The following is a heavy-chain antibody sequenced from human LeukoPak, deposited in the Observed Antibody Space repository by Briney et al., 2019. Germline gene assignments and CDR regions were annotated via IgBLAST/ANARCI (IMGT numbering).Heavy chain of an antibody. V-gene: IGHV3-23*01. CDR1: GFTFSSYE. Sequence: GGSLRLSCAASGFTFSSYEMNWVRQTPGKGLEWVAATVGSRPDTYHADSVKGRFTVSRDNSRNTLYLQMNSLRVEDTAIYYCTKAPRNPCTGAFCYPFDHWGQGTLVTVSS. J-gene: IGHJ4*02. CDR3: TKAPRNPCTGAFCYPFDH. CDR2: TVGSRPDT. D-gene: IGHD2-8*02.